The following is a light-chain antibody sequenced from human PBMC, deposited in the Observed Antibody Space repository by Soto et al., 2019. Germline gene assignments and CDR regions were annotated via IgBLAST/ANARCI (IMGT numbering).Light chain of an antibody. J-gene: IGKJ4*01. CDR1: QGISSY. CDR2: AAS. CDR3: QQLNSYLLLT. V-gene: IGKV1-9*01. Sequence: DIQLTQSPSFLSASVGDRVTITCRASQGISSYLAWYQQKPGKAPKLLIYAASTLQSGVPSRFGGSGSGTEFTLTISSLQPEDFATYYCQQLNSYLLLTFGGGTKVEIK.